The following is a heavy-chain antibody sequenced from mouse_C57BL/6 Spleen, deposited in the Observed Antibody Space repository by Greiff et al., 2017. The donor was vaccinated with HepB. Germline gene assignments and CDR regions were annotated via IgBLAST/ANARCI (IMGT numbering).Heavy chain of an antibody. Sequence: VQLQQSGAELVKPGASVKLSCKASGYTFTSYWMHWVKQRPGQGLEWIGMIHPNSGSTNYNEKFKSKATLTVDKSSSTAYMQLSSLTSEDSAVYYCARENYDAWFAYWGQGTLVTVSA. V-gene: IGHV1-64*01. CDR2: IHPNSGST. J-gene: IGHJ3*01. D-gene: IGHD2-4*01. CDR3: ARENYDAWFAY. CDR1: GYTFTSYW.